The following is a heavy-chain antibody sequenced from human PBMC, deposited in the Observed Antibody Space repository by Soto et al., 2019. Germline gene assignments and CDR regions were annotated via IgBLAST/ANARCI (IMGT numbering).Heavy chain of an antibody. CDR1: GFTFSNYA. D-gene: IGHD3-16*02. CDR2: ISGSGATT. Sequence: EVQLLESGGGLVQPGGSLRLSCAASGFTFSNYAMSWVRQVPGKGLEWVSAISGSGATTYYADSVQGRFTISRDNSKNTLYLQMNSLRAEDTAVYYCARDVWGSYRRYYYYGMDVWGQGTTVTVSS. V-gene: IGHV3-23*01. CDR3: ARDVWGSYRRYYYYGMDV. J-gene: IGHJ6*02.